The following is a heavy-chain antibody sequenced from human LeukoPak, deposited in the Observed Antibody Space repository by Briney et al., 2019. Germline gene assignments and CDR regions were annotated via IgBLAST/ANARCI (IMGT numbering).Heavy chain of an antibody. CDR2: IYTSGSI. CDR3: ARLSTSDRPYYYYGMDV. Sequence: SETLSLTCTVSGGSISSGSYYWSWIRQPAGKGLEWIGRIYTSGSINYNPSLKSRVTISVDTSKNQFSLKLSSVTAADTAVYYCARLSTSDRPYYYYGMDVWGQGTTVTVS. J-gene: IGHJ6*02. D-gene: IGHD2-2*01. V-gene: IGHV4-61*02. CDR1: GGSISSGSYY.